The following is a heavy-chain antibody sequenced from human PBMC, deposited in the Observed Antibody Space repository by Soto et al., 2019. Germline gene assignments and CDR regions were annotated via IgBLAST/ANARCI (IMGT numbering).Heavy chain of an antibody. CDR3: ARDFVVGGPTINYYYGMDV. CDR1: GLTFKTYD. J-gene: IGHJ6*02. D-gene: IGHD1-26*01. V-gene: IGHV3-66*01. Sequence: GGSLRLSCADSGLTFKTYDINWVRQSPGKGLEWISIIYSAGNTYYADSVKGRFTISRDNSKNTLYLQMNSLGAEDTAVYYCARDFVVGGPTINYYYGMDVWGQGTTVTVS. CDR2: IYSAGNT.